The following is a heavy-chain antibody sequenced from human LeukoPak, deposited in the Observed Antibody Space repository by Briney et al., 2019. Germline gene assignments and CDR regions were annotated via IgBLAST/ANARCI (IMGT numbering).Heavy chain of an antibody. CDR1: GYTLTELS. D-gene: IGHD6-13*01. Sequence: ASVKVSCKVSGYTLTELSMHWVRQAPGKGLEWRGGFDPEDGETIYAQKFQGRVTMTEDTSTDTAYMELSSLRSEDTAVYYCATDLSQQLVYDYWGQGTLVTVSS. V-gene: IGHV1-24*01. J-gene: IGHJ4*02. CDR2: FDPEDGET. CDR3: ATDLSQQLVYDY.